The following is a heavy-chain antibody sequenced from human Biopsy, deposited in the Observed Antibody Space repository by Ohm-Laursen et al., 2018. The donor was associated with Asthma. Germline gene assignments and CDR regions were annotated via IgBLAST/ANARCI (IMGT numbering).Heavy chain of an antibody. CDR1: GFTFSTYG. CDR3: ARGSLGISGTIYWYDW. CDR2: ISYDGFNK. Sequence: RSLRLSCTASGFTFSTYGMHWARQAPGKGLEWVAVISYDGFNKDYGDSVKGRFTISRDNSKNTLYLQMNSLTPDDTAVYFCARGSLGISGTIYWYDWWGQGTLVTVSS. J-gene: IGHJ4*02. V-gene: IGHV3-30*03. D-gene: IGHD1-7*01.